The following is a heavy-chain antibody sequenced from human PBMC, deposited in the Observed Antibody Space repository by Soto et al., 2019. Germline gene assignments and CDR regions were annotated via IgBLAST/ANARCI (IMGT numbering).Heavy chain of an antibody. Sequence: QVQLVQSGAEVKKPGASVKVSCKASGYTFTGYYMHWVRQAPGQGLEWMGWINTNSGGTNYAQKLQGWVAMTRDPSISAAYMELSSLRSDDTDVYYCARAPHFWSGYSGEYGMDVWGQGTTVTVSS. D-gene: IGHD3-3*01. V-gene: IGHV1-2*04. CDR3: ARAPHFWSGYSGEYGMDV. CDR2: INTNSGGT. J-gene: IGHJ6*02. CDR1: GYTFTGYY.